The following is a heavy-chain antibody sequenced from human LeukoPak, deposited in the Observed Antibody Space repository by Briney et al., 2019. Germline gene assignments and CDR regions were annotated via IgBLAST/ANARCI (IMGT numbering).Heavy chain of an antibody. D-gene: IGHD6-19*01. CDR2: IYYSGST. Sequence: KPSETLSLTCTVSGGSISSYYWSWIRQPPGKGLEWIGYIYYSGSTNYNPSLKSRVTISVDTSKNQFSLKLSSVTAADTAVYYCARDGAVAGKGFHYWGQGTLVTVSS. CDR3: ARDGAVAGKGFHY. J-gene: IGHJ4*02. V-gene: IGHV4-59*01. CDR1: GGSISSYY.